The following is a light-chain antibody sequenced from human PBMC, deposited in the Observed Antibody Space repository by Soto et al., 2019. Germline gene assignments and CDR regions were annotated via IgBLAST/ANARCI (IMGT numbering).Light chain of an antibody. CDR3: QQYDDWPLT. J-gene: IGKJ4*01. CDR2: KVS. Sequence: DVVMTQSPLSLPVTLAQPASISCRSSQSLVYSDGNTYLTWFQQKPGQSPRRLIYKVSTRDSGVPDRFSGSGSGTDFTLKISRVEAEDVGVYYCQQYDDWPLTFGGGTKVDI. V-gene: IGKV2-30*01. CDR1: QSLVYSDGNTY.